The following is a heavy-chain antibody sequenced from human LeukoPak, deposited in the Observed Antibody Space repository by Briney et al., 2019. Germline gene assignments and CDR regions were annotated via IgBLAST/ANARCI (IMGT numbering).Heavy chain of an antibody. CDR3: ASPERYCSGGSCYFDY. CDR2: INHSGST. CDR1: GGSFSGYY. D-gene: IGHD2-15*01. V-gene: IGHV4-34*01. J-gene: IGHJ4*02. Sequence: SETLSLTCAVYGGSFSGYYWSWIRQPPGKGLEWIGEINHSGSTNYNPSLKSRVTISVDTSKNQFSLKLSSVTAADTAVYYCASPERYCSGGSCYFDYWGQGTPVTVSS.